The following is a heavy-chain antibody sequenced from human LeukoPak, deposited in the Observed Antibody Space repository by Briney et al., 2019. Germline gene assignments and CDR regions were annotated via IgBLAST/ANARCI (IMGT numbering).Heavy chain of an antibody. D-gene: IGHD2-2*01. CDR3: ARWGYCSSTSCYAALFDY. CDR2: INHSGST. Sequence: KPSETLSLTCAVYGGSFSGYYWSWIRQPPGKGLEWIGEINHSGSTNYNPSLKSRVTISVDTSKNQFSLKLSSVTAADTAVYYCARWGYCSSTSCYAALFDYWGQGTLVTVSS. J-gene: IGHJ4*02. V-gene: IGHV4-34*01. CDR1: GGSFSGYY.